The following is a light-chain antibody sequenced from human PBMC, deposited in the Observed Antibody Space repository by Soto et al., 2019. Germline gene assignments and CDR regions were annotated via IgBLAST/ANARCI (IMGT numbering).Light chain of an antibody. J-gene: IGKJ2*01. CDR3: QLYGNSPPMYT. CDR2: GAS. CDR1: QGVSSTY. V-gene: IGKV3-20*01. Sequence: EIVLTQSPGTLSLSPGERATLSCRASQGVSSTYLAWYQQRLGQAPRLLIFGASSRATGIPDRFSGSGSGTDFSLSISRLEPEDFAVYSCQLYGNSPPMYTFGQGTKVEIK.